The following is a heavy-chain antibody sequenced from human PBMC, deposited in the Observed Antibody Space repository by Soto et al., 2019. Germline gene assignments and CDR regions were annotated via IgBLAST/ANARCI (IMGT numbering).Heavy chain of an antibody. CDR2: TYYRSKWYT. Sequence: SHTLSLPCVISGDSVASNIAAWDLIRQSPSRGLEWLGRTYYRSKWYTDYAVSVRSRITINPDTSENQFTLQLISMTPEDTAVYYCARNLGGPRDSWGQGTLVTVSS. V-gene: IGHV6-1*01. J-gene: IGHJ4*02. CDR1: GDSVASNIAA. CDR3: ARNLGGPRDS. D-gene: IGHD3-16*01.